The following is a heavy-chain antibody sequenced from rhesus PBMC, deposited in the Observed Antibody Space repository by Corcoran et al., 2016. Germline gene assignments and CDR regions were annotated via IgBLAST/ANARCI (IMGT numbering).Heavy chain of an antibody. CDR3: TGSRVPRMVAVTITPDY. CDR2: FIDICKTK. V-gene: IGHV3-136*01. CDR1: GFTFSRYD. J-gene: IGHJ4*01. D-gene: IGHD3-9*01. Sequence: EVQLVESGGGLVQSGGSLRLSCAASGFTFSRYDMSWVRQAQGKGLGWASYFIDICKTKYYANYVKGPFTISVDNSMNSLTLQMSSLRAGGTAVDYCTGSRVPRMVAVTITPDYWGQGVLVTVSS.